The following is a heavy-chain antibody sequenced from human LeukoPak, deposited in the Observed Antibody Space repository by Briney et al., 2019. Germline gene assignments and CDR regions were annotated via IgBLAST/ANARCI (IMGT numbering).Heavy chain of an antibody. CDR1: GFTLSSYW. J-gene: IGHJ6*02. D-gene: IGHD6-13*01. V-gene: IGHV3-7*05. CDR3: ARDGDAAAVLAYYYYGMDV. CDR2: IKQDGSEK. Sequence: GGSLRLSCAASGFTLSSYWMSWVRQAPGKGLEWVANIKQDGSEKYYVDSVKGRFTISRDNAKNSLYLQMNSLRAEDTAVYYCARDGDAAAVLAYYYYGMDVWGQGTTVTVSS.